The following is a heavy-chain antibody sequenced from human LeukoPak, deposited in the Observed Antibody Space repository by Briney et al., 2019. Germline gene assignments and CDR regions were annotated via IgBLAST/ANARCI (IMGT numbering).Heavy chain of an antibody. Sequence: GSLRLSCAASGFTFSSYAMSWVRQPPGKGLEWIGEINHSGSTNYNPSLKSRVTISVDTSKNQFSLKLSSVTAADTAVYYCARVGGEYYYDSSGSGYWGQGTLVTVSS. J-gene: IGHJ4*02. CDR3: ARVGGEYYYDSSGSGY. D-gene: IGHD3-22*01. CDR2: INHSGST. CDR1: GFTFSSYA. V-gene: IGHV4-34*01.